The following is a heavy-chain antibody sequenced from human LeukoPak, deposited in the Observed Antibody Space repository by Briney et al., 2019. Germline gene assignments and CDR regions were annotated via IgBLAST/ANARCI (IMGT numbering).Heavy chain of an antibody. D-gene: IGHD4-17*01. J-gene: IGHJ4*02. Sequence: RGSPRVSSAASGVTYISYAMSWVPQAPGKGGEWVSAISGSGGRTYYAASVQGRFTISRDNSKNPLYLQMTILIAEDTGVYYCAKDPGSYGDYYFDYWGQGTLITVSS. CDR1: GVTYISYA. CDR2: ISGSGGRT. V-gene: IGHV3-23*01. CDR3: AKDPGSYGDYYFDY.